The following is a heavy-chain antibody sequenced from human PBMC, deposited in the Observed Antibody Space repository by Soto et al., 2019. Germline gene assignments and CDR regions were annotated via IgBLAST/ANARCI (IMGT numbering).Heavy chain of an antibody. J-gene: IGHJ6*02. D-gene: IGHD2-15*01. V-gene: IGHV3-30-3*01. CDR1: GFTFSSYA. CDR3: ARAGCDGGSCYTLVGLRYGMDV. Sequence: QVQQVESGGGVVQPGRSLRLSCAASGFTFSSYAMHWVRQAPGKGLEWVAVISYDGSNKYYADSVKGRFTISRDNSKHTMDLQMNSLRAEDTAVYYCARAGCDGGSCYTLVGLRYGMDVWGQGTTVTVSS. CDR2: ISYDGSNK.